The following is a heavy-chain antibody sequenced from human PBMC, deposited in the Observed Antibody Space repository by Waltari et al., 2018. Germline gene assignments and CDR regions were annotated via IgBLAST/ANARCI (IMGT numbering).Heavy chain of an antibody. J-gene: IGHJ3*02. CDR2: KNPNNGNT. CDR1: GYTFSTYD. CDR3: AREAWAFDI. V-gene: IGHV1-8*01. D-gene: IGHD2-21*01. Sequence: QVQLVQSGAEVKTPGASVKVSCKASGYTFSTYDIHWVRQATGQRLGWMGWKNPNNGNTGYSQEFQGRVTMTRDTSKDTAYMDLSSLRSEDTAVYYCAREAWAFDIWGQGTTVSVSS.